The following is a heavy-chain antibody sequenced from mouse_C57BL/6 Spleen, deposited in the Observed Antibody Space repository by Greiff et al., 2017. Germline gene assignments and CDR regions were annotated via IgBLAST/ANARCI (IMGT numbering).Heavy chain of an antibody. CDR2: ISSGGDYI. CDR3: TRDYDGYYDYAMDY. V-gene: IGHV5-9-1*02. Sequence: EVKVEESGEGLVKPGGSLKLSCAASGFTFSSYAMSWVRQTPEKRLEWVAYISSGGDYIYYADTVKGRFTISRDNARNTLYLQMSSLKSEDTAMYYCTRDYDGYYDYAMDYWGQGTSVTVSS. CDR1: GFTFSSYA. D-gene: IGHD2-3*01. J-gene: IGHJ4*01.